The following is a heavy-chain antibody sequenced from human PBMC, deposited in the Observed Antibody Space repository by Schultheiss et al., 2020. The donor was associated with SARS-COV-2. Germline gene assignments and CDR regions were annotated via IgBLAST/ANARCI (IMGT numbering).Heavy chain of an antibody. D-gene: IGHD3-3*01. Sequence: GGSLRLSCAASGFTFSSYDMHWVRQATGKGLEWVANIKGDGSEKYLVDSVKGRFTISRDNANNSLYLQMSSLRAEDTAVYYCARDSSKRTTIFAMVPHRYMDVWGKGITVTVSS. CDR1: GFTFSSYD. J-gene: IGHJ6*03. CDR3: ARDSSKRTTIFAMVPHRYMDV. CDR2: IKGDGSEK. V-gene: IGHV3-7*05.